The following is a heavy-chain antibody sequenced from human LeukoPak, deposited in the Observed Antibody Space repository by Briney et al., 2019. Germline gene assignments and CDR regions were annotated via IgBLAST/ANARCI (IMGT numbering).Heavy chain of an antibody. CDR1: GGSISGYY. CDR2: IHYSGST. D-gene: IGHD5-24*01. V-gene: IGHV4-59*01. CDR3: ARGGDGYNYWFDP. J-gene: IGHJ5*02. Sequence: SETLSLTCTVSGGSISGYYWIWIRQSPEKGLEWIGSIHYSGSTNYNPSLKSRVTMSLDTSKNHLSLRLSSLTAADTAVYSCARGGDGYNYWFDPWGQGTLVTVSS.